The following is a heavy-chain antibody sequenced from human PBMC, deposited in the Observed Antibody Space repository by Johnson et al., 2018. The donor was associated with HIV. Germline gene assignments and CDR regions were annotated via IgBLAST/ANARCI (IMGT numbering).Heavy chain of an antibody. V-gene: IGHV3-15*01. CDR2: IKSKSDGGTT. Sequence: VQLMESGGGLVKPGGSLRLSCAASGFTFSNAWMSWVRQAPGKGLEWVGRIKSKSDGGTTDYAVPVKGRFIISRDDSKNTLYLQMDSLKTEDTAVYYCARDSTLDMVTAFDIWGQGTMVTVSS. CDR1: GFTFSNAW. D-gene: IGHD3-10*01. CDR3: ARDSTLDMVTAFDI. J-gene: IGHJ3*02.